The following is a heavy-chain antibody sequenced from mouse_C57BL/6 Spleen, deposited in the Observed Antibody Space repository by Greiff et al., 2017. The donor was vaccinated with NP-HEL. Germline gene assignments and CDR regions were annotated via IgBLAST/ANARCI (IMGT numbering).Heavy chain of an antibody. D-gene: IGHD3-3*01. J-gene: IGHJ4*01. CDR1: GYAFSSSW. V-gene: IGHV1-82*01. CDR3: AREGLYAMDD. Sequence: QVQLQQSGPELVKPGASVKISCKASGYAFSSSWMNWVKQRPGKGLEWIGRIYPGDGDTNYNGKFKGKATLTADKSSSTAYMQLSSLTSEDSAVYFCAREGLYAMDDWGQGTSVTVSS. CDR2: IYPGDGDT.